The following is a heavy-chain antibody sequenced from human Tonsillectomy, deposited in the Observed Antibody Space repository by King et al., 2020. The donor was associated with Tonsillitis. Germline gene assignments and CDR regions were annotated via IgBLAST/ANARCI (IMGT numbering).Heavy chain of an antibody. V-gene: IGHV3-23*04. CDR2: ISGSGGST. J-gene: IGHJ6*02. CDR1: GFTFSSYA. Sequence: VQLVESGGGLVQPGGSLRLSCAASGFTFSSYAMSWVRQAPGKGLEWVSAISGSGGSTYYAESVKGRLTISRDNSKNTLYLQMNSLRAEDTAVYYCAKEIVGATTWYYGMDVWGQGTTVTVSS. CDR3: AKEIVGATTWYYGMDV. D-gene: IGHD1-26*01.